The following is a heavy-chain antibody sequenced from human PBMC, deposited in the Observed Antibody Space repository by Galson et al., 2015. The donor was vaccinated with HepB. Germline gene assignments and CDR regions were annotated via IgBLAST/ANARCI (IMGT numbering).Heavy chain of an antibody. CDR1: GFTFSSYG. D-gene: IGHD3-3*01. CDR2: ISYDGSNK. V-gene: IGHV3-30*18. J-gene: IGHJ6*03. CDR3: AKANYDFWSGYYTGMGYYYYYMDV. Sequence: SLRLSCAASGFTFSSYGMHWVRQAPGKGLEWVAVISYDGSNKYYADSVKGRFTISRDNSKNTLYLQMNSLRAEDTAVYYCAKANYDFWSGYYTGMGYYYYYMDVWGKGTTVTVSS.